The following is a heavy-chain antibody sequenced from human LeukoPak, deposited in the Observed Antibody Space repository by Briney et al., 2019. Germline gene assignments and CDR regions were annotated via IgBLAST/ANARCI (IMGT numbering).Heavy chain of an antibody. V-gene: IGHV3-21*01. J-gene: IGHJ4*02. Sequence: GGSLRLSCAASGFTFRSYSMNWDRQAPGKGLEWVSTISSSSTYIYYADSVKGRFTISRDNAENSVYLQMDSLRGDDTAVYYCARDLSLGAPGGFDYWGQGTLVTVSS. CDR2: ISSSSTYI. CDR3: ARDLSLGAPGGFDY. D-gene: IGHD3-16*01. CDR1: GFTFRSYS.